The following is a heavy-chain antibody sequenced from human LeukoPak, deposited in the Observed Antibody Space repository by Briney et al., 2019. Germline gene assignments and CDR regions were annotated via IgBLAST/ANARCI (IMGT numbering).Heavy chain of an antibody. CDR2: ISWNSGSI. V-gene: IGHV3-9*03. CDR3: AKGPEGYCSSTSCYDWYFDL. CDR1: GFTFDDYA. Sequence: GGSLRLSCAASGFTFDDYAMHWVRQAPGKGLEWVSGISWNSGSIGYADSVKGRFTISRDNAKNSLYLQMNSLRAEDVALYYCAKGPEGYCSSTSCYDWYFDLWGRGTLVTVSS. J-gene: IGHJ2*01. D-gene: IGHD2-2*01.